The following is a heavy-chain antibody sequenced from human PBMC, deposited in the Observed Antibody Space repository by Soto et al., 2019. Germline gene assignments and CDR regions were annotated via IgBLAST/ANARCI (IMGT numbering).Heavy chain of an antibody. Sequence: QVQLQQWGAGLLKPSETLSLTCAVYGGSFSGYYWSWIRQPPGKGLEWIGEINHSGSTNYNPSLKSRVTISVDTSKNQFSLKLSSVTAADTAVYYCAREFHMVRGAFVDYWGQGTLVTVSS. CDR1: GGSFSGYY. J-gene: IGHJ4*02. D-gene: IGHD3-10*01. CDR3: AREFHMVRGAFVDY. V-gene: IGHV4-34*01. CDR2: INHSGST.